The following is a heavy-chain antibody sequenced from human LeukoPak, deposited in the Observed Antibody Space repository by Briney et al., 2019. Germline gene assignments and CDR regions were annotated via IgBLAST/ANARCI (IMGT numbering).Heavy chain of an antibody. CDR2: FDPEDGET. Sequence: ASVKVSCKVSGYTLTELSMHWVRQAPGKGLEWMGGFDPEDGETIYAQKFQGRVTMTEDTSTDTAYMELSSLRSEDTAVYYCATADSSGAYCGGDCGGAFDIWGQGTMVTASS. CDR3: ATADSSGAYCGGDCGGAFDI. CDR1: GYTLTELS. V-gene: IGHV1-24*01. D-gene: IGHD2-21*01. J-gene: IGHJ3*02.